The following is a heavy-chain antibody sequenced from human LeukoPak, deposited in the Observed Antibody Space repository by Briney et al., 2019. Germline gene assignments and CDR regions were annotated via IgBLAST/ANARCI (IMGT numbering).Heavy chain of an antibody. Sequence: GGSLRLSCAASGFTFSDYYMSWIRQAPGKGLEWVSYISSGSSYTNYADSVKGRFTISRDNAKNTLFLQMNSLRAEDTAVYYCVRDLELVYYDTSAYEYWGQGNLVTVSS. CDR1: GFTFSDYY. J-gene: IGHJ4*02. D-gene: IGHD3-22*01. V-gene: IGHV3-11*06. CDR3: VRDLELVYYDTSAYEY. CDR2: ISSGSSYT.